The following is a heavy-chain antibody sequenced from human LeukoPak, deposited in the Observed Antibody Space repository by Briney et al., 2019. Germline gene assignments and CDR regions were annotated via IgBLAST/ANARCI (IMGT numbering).Heavy chain of an antibody. J-gene: IGHJ4*02. CDR3: ARDRYGDYSFDY. CDR1: RFTFSNYA. V-gene: IGHV3-23*01. Sequence: GGCLRLSCAASRFTFSNYAMNWVRQAPGKGLEWVSGISGSGDNTHYADSVKGRFTISRDNSKNMMYLQMNSLRADDTALYYCARDRYGDYSFDYWGQGVLVTVSS. D-gene: IGHD4-17*01. CDR2: ISGSGDNT.